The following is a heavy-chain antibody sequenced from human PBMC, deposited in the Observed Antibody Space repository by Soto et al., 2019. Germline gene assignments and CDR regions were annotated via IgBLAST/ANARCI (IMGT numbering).Heavy chain of an antibody. CDR1: GYSFTSYW. D-gene: IGHD3-10*01. J-gene: IGHJ3*02. V-gene: IGHV5-51*01. Sequence: PGGSLRLSCKGSGYSFTSYWIGWVRQMPGKGQEWMGIIYPGDSDTRYSPSFQGQVTISADKSISTAYLQWSSLKASDTAMYYCAYYGSDHDAFDIWGQGTMVTVSS. CDR2: IYPGDSDT. CDR3: AYYGSDHDAFDI.